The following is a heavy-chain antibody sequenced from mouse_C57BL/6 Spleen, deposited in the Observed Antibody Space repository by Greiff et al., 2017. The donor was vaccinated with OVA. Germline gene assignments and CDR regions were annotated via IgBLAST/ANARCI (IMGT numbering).Heavy chain of an antibody. CDR2: INPNNGGT. D-gene: IGHD2-1*01. J-gene: IGHJ4*01. V-gene: IGHV1-26*01. CDR3: ARGGYYGNYSYYYAMDY. CDR1: GYTFTDYY. Sequence: EVQLQQSGPELVKPGASVKISCKASGYTFTDYYMNWVKQSHGKSLEWIGDINPNNGGTSYNQKFKGKATLTVDKSSSTAYMELRSLTSEDSAVYYCARGGYYGNYSYYYAMDYWGQGTSVTVSS.